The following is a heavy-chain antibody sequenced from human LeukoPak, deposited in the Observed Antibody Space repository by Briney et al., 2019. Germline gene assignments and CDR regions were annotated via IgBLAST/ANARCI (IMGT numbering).Heavy chain of an antibody. CDR1: GFTFDDYG. V-gene: IGHV3-20*04. D-gene: IGHD3-22*01. CDR3: AKGGGYYYDSSGPSDV. CDR2: INWNGGST. J-gene: IGHJ6*04. Sequence: GGSLRLSCAASGFTFDDYGMSWVRQAPGKGLEWVSGINWNGGSTGYADSVKGRFTISRDNAKNSLYLQMNSLRAEDTALYYCAKGGGYYYDSSGPSDVWGKGTTVTISS.